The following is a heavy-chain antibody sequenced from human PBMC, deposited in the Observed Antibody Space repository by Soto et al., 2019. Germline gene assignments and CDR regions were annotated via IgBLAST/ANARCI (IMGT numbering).Heavy chain of an antibody. CDR1: NGSINSYY. Sequence: PSETLSLTCTVSNGSINSYYWSWIRQPPGKGLEWIGYIYYSGSTNYNPSLKSRVTISVDTSKNQFSLKLSSVTAADTAVYYCARRYSSAFDIWGQGTMVTVSS. D-gene: IGHD6-13*01. CDR3: ARRYSSAFDI. CDR2: IYYSGST. V-gene: IGHV4-59*08. J-gene: IGHJ3*02.